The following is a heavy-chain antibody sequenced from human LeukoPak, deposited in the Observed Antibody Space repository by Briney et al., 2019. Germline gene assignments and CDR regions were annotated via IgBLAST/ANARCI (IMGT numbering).Heavy chain of an antibody. CDR3: ARGVQGTIAVAGTGWFDP. V-gene: IGHV4-34*01. CDR1: GGSFSGYY. J-gene: IGHJ5*02. Sequence: PSETLFLTCAVYGGSFSGYYWSWIRQPPGKGPEWIGEINHSGSTNYNPSLKSRVTISVDTSKNQFSLKLSSVTAADTAVYYCARGVQGTIAVAGTGWFDPWGQGTLVTVSS. CDR2: INHSGST. D-gene: IGHD6-19*01.